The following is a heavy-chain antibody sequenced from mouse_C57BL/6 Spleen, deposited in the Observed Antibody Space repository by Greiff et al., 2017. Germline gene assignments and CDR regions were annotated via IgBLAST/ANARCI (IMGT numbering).Heavy chain of an antibody. CDR1: GYTFTSYW. CDR2: IDPSDSYT. CDR3: ARGNAYMDAMDY. Sequence: QVQLQQPGAELVMPGASVKLSCKASGYTFTSYWMHWVKQRPGQGLEWIGEIDPSDSYTNYNQKFKGKSTLTVDKSSSTAYMQLSSLTSEDSAVYYCARGNAYMDAMDYWGQGTSVTVSS. V-gene: IGHV1-69*01. J-gene: IGHJ4*01. D-gene: IGHD6-5*01.